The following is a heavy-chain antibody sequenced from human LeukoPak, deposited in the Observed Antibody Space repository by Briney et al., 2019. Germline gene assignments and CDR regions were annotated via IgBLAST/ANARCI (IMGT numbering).Heavy chain of an antibody. CDR1: GGSISSYY. J-gene: IGHJ4*02. Sequence: PSETLSLTCTVSGGSISSYYWSWIRQPAGKGLEWIGRIYTSGSTNYNPSLKSRVTMSVDTSKNQFSLELSSVTAADTAVYYCAREGKIAAAGSVDYWGQGTLVTVSS. V-gene: IGHV4-4*07. CDR3: AREGKIAAAGSVDY. D-gene: IGHD6-13*01. CDR2: IYTSGST.